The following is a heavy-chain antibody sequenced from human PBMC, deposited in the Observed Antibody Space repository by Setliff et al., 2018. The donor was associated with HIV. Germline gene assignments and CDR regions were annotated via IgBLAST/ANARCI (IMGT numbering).Heavy chain of an antibody. V-gene: IGHV3-7*03. J-gene: IGHJ4*02. CDR2: IKGDGSKT. D-gene: IGHD2-15*01. CDR3: VSTPGVFYFDF. CDR1: GFTFGSYW. Sequence: GGSLRLSCAASGFTFGSYWMSWVRQAPGQGLEYVAHIKGDGSKTKYVDSVRGRFTISKDNTKKSLYLQMNSLRAEDTSVYYCVSTPGVFYFDFWGQGTPVTVSS.